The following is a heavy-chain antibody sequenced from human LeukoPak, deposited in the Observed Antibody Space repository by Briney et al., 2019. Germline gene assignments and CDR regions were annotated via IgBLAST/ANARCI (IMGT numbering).Heavy chain of an antibody. J-gene: IGHJ6*03. V-gene: IGHV3-30*02. D-gene: IGHD1-26*01. CDR2: IRYDGSNK. CDR1: GFTFSSYG. CDR3: AKVGRNSGNYYYYYYMHV. Sequence: GGSLRLSCAASGFTFSSYGMHWVRQAPGKGLEWVAFIRYDGSNKYYADSVKGRFTISRDNSKNTLYLQMNSLRAEDTAVYYCAKVGRNSGNYYYYYYMHVWGKGTTVTIS.